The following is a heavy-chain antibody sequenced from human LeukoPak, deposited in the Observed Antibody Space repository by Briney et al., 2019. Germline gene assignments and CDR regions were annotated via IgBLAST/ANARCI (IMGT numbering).Heavy chain of an antibody. Sequence: SETLSLTCTVSGGSIRSYYWSWSRERPGEGLEWIGLIFYSGSTNYNPSLKSRVTISVGRSKSQFSLKLNSVTAADTAVYFCARVGGWSSSWSRGWFDPWGQGTLVTVSS. CDR2: IFYSGST. CDR1: GGSIRSYY. J-gene: IGHJ5*02. D-gene: IGHD6-13*01. V-gene: IGHV4-59*08. CDR3: ARVGGWSSSWSRGWFDP.